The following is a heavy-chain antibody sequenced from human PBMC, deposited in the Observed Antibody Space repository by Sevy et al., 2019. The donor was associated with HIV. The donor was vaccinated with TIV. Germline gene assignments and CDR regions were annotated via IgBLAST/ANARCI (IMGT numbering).Heavy chain of an antibody. J-gene: IGHJ4*02. CDR2: ISSSSSYI. D-gene: IGHD6-6*01. CDR3: ARGFGRVEYGSSYHGRYFDY. V-gene: IGHV3-21*01. Sequence: GGSLRLPCAASGFTFSSYSMNWVRQAPGKGLEWVSSISSSSSYIYYADSVKGRFTISRDNAKNSLYLQMNSLRAEDTAVCYCARGFGRVEYGSSYHGRYFDYWGQGTLVTVSS. CDR1: GFTFSSYS.